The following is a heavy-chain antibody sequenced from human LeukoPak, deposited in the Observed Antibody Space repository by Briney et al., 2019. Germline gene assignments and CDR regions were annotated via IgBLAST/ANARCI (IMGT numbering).Heavy chain of an antibody. CDR2: ISGSAGST. CDR3: AKEPPPADY. J-gene: IGHJ4*02. Sequence: GGSLRPSCAASGFTFSSYAMSWLRQAPGQGLEWVSAISGSAGSTYYADSVKGRFTISRDNSKTTLYLQMNSMRAEDTAVYYCAKEPPPADYWGEGTLVTVSS. V-gene: IGHV3-23*01. CDR1: GFTFSSYA.